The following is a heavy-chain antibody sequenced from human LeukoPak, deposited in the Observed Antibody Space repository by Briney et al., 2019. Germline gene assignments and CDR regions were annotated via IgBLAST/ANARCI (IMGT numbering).Heavy chain of an antibody. D-gene: IGHD3-22*01. CDR3: ARHYYDTSGYYYFDY. J-gene: IGHJ4*02. CDR2: IFFTGNT. Sequence: SETLSLTCTVSGGSVSSPDDYWGWIRQPPGKGLEWSGSIFFTGNTLYNPSLTSRVSMSIDLSKNQFTLRLSSVTAADTAVYYCARHYYDTSGYYYFDYWGQGTLVTVSS. CDR1: GGSVSSPDDY. V-gene: IGHV4-39*01.